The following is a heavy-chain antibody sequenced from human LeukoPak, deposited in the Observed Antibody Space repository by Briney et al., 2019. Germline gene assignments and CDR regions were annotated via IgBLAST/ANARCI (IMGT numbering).Heavy chain of an antibody. Sequence: PSETLSLTCTVSGGSISSYYWSWIRQPPGKGLEWIGYIYYSGSTNYNPSLKGRVTISVDTSKNQFSLKLSSVTAADTAVYYCARARYYYDSSGYYPHFDYWGQGTLVTVSS. J-gene: IGHJ4*02. CDR2: IYYSGST. CDR1: GGSISSYY. V-gene: IGHV4-59*01. D-gene: IGHD3-22*01. CDR3: ARARYYYDSSGYYPHFDY.